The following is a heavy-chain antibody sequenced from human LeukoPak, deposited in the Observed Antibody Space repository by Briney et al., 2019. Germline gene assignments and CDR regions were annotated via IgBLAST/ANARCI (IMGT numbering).Heavy chain of an antibody. CDR1: GFTVSSNY. CDR3: ARDKWFGEIGGSSYYYGMDV. Sequence: GGSLRLSCAASGFTVSSNYMSWVRQAPGKGLEWVSVIYSGGSTYYADSVKGRFTISRDNSKNTLYLQMNSLRAEDTAVYYCARDKWFGEIGGSSYYYGMDVWGQGTTVTVSS. J-gene: IGHJ6*02. CDR2: IYSGGST. D-gene: IGHD3-10*01. V-gene: IGHV3-53*01.